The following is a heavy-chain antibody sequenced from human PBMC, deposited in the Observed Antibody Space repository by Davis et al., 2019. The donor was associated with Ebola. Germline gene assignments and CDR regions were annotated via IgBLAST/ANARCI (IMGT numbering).Heavy chain of an antibody. CDR3: AKSYCSGGTCYVVYYYYGVDV. D-gene: IGHD2-15*01. CDR1: GFTFSSYA. Sequence: GGSLRLSCAASGFTFSSYAMSWVRQAPGKGLEWVSAISGSGGSTYYADSVKGRFTISRDNSKNTLYLQMNSLRVEDTAVYYCAKSYCSGGTCYVVYYYYGVDVWGQGTTVTVSS. V-gene: IGHV3-23*01. J-gene: IGHJ6*02. CDR2: ISGSGGST.